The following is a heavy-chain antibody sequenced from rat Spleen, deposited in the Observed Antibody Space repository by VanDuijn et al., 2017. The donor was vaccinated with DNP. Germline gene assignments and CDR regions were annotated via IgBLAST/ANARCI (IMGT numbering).Heavy chain of an antibody. CDR1: GYSITSNY. CDR2: ISYSGSI. D-gene: IGHD1-1*01. J-gene: IGHJ4*01. CDR3: ARSYGGGVMDA. V-gene: IGHV3-1*01. Sequence: EVQLQESGPGLVKPSQSLSLTCSVTGYSITSNYWGWIRKFPGNKMEWMAYISYSGSIGYNPSLRSRISITRDTSKNQFFLQLNSVTTEDTATYYCARSYGGGVMDAWGQGASVTVSS.